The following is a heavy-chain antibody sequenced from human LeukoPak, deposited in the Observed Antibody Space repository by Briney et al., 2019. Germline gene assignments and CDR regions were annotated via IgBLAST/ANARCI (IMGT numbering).Heavy chain of an antibody. J-gene: IGHJ4*02. V-gene: IGHV4-61*01. CDR2: IYYSGST. Sequence: SETLSLTCTVSGGSVSSGNYLWSWIRQPPGQGLEWIGYIYYSGSTKYNPSLKSRVTISVDTSKNQFSLRLSSVTAADTAVYYCAGSVAPFDYWGQGTLVTVSS. D-gene: IGHD6-19*01. CDR1: GGSVSSGNYL. CDR3: AGSVAPFDY.